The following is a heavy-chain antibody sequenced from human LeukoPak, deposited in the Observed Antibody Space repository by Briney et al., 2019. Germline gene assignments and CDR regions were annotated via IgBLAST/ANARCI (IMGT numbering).Heavy chain of an antibody. D-gene: IGHD6-13*01. V-gene: IGHV4-39*07. CDR2: VFYSGST. Sequence: PSETLSLTCIVSGGSISSSSFHWGWIRQPPGKGLEWIGTVFYSGSTYYNPSLESRITISVDTSKNQFSLKLRSVTAADTAVYYCAGTPSSSWSYGMDVWGQGTTVTVSS. CDR1: GGSISSSSFH. J-gene: IGHJ6*02. CDR3: AGTPSSSWSYGMDV.